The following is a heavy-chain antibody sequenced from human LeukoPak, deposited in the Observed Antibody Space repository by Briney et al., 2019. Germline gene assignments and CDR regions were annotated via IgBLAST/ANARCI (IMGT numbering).Heavy chain of an antibody. CDR2: FDPEDGET. CDR3: ATWGTTMIVVVATHFDY. CDR1: GYTLTELS. V-gene: IGHV1-24*01. J-gene: IGHJ4*02. Sequence: ASVKVSCKVSGYTLTELSMHWVRQAPGKGLEWMEGFDPEDGETIYAQKFQGRVTMTEDTSTDTAYMELSSLRSEDTAVYYCATWGTTMIVVVATHFDYWGQGTLVTVSS. D-gene: IGHD3-22*01.